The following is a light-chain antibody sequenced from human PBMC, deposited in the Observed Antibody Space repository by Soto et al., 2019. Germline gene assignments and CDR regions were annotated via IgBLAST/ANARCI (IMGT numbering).Light chain of an antibody. CDR2: EVT. CDR1: SSDIGGYNY. V-gene: IGLV2-14*01. J-gene: IGLJ3*02. Sequence: QSVLAQPVSVSGSPGQSITISCTGTSSDIGGYNYVSWYQQYPGKAPKVLIYEVTYRPSGVSNRFSASKSGNTASLTISGLQPEDEADYYCLVWDDSLGGSWVFAGGTKLTVL. CDR3: LVWDDSLGGSWV.